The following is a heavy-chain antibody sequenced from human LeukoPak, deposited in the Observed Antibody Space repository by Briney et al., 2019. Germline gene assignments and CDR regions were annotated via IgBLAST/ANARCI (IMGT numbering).Heavy chain of an antibody. CDR1: EFSVGSNY. CDR3: ARGGVRYWFDP. D-gene: IGHD3-3*01. J-gene: IGHJ5*02. V-gene: IGHV3-66*01. CDR2: IYSGGST. Sequence: PGGSLRLSCAASEFSVGSNYMTWVRQAPGKGLEWVSLIYSGGSTYYADSVKGRFAISRDNSKNTLYLQMNSLRAEDTAVYYCARGGVRYWFDPWGQGTLVTVSS.